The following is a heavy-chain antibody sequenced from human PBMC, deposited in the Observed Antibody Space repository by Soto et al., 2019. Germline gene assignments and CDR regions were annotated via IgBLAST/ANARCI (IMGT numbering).Heavy chain of an antibody. CDR1: GYTFTNFG. Sequence: QVQLVQSGTEVKKPGASVKVSCQASGYTFTNFGISWVRQAPGQGLEWMGWINPCHGNKDYAPKFEGRVFMTTDTPTSPAYMELRGLKSDDTAVYFCSRDPNLSNCRNMDSWGQGTLVTVSS. V-gene: IGHV1-18*01. CDR3: SRDPNLSNCRNMDS. CDR2: INPCHGNK. J-gene: IGHJ4*02. D-gene: IGHD6-13*01.